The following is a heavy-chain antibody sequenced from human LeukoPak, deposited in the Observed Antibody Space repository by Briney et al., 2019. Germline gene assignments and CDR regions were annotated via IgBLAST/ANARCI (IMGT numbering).Heavy chain of an antibody. CDR3: ARGNYDSSGYPGNWYFDL. CDR1: GGSISSYY. J-gene: IGHJ2*01. Sequence: PSETLSLTCTVSGGSISSYYWSWIRQPPGKGLEWIGYIYYSGSTNYNPSLKSRVTISVDTSKNQFSLKLSPVTAADTAVYYCARGNYDSSGYPGNWYFDLWGRGTLVTVSS. CDR2: IYYSGST. D-gene: IGHD3-22*01. V-gene: IGHV4-59*01.